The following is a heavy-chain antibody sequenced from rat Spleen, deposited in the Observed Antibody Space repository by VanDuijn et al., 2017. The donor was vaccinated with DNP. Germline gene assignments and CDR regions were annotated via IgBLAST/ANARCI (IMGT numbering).Heavy chain of an antibody. CDR3: ARDPFYNSGALDV. Sequence: QMQLRESGPGLVQPSQTLSLTCTVSGFSLTKDGVSWIRQPPGKGLEWIAAISSGGSTYYTSGLESRLTISRDTSKSQVFLEINSPQIEDTAIYFCARDPFYNSGALDVWGQGTSVTVSS. D-gene: IGHD4-3*01. CDR1: GFSLTKDG. J-gene: IGHJ4*01. CDR2: ISSGGST. V-gene: IGHV2S12*01.